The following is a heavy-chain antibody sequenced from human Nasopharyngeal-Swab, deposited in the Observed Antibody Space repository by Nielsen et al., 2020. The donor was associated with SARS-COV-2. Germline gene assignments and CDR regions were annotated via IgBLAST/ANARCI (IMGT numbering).Heavy chain of an antibody. CDR1: GYMFTSYY. V-gene: IGHV1-46*01. J-gene: IGHJ4*02. Sequence: ASVKVSCKASGYMFTSYYIHWVRQAPGQGLEWMGVINPSIYSTTYAQKFQGRVSMTRDTSTSTVYMEVSSLTSEDTAMYFCARDFYGSGTYYFDYWGQGTLVTVSS. CDR2: INPSIYST. CDR3: ARDFYGSGTYYFDY. D-gene: IGHD3-10*01.